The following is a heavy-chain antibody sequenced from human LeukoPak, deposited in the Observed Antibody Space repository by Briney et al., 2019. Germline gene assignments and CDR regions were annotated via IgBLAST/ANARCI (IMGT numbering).Heavy chain of an antibody. CDR2: IYYSGST. CDR3: ASYSSGWHDFDY. V-gene: IGHV4-30-4*08. D-gene: IGHD6-19*01. CDR1: GGSISSSDYY. Sequence: SETLSLTCVVSGGSISSSDYYWAWIRQPPGKGLEWIGYIYYSGSTYYNPSLKSRVTISVDTSKNQFSLKLSSVTAADTAVYYCASYSSGWHDFDYWGQGTLVTVSS. J-gene: IGHJ4*02.